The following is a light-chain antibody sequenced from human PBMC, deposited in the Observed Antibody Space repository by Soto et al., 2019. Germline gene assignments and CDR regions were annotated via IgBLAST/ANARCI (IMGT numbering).Light chain of an antibody. J-gene: IGKJ1*01. CDR3: QQHLNSLRT. Sequence: DIVMTQSPDSLAVSLGERATINCKSSQSVLYSSNNQNYLAWFQQKPGQPPKLLIYWASTRESGVPDRFSGSGSGTDFTLTISSLQAEEVAVYYCQQHLNSLRTFGQGTKVEIK. V-gene: IGKV4-1*01. CDR1: QSVLYSSNNQNY. CDR2: WAS.